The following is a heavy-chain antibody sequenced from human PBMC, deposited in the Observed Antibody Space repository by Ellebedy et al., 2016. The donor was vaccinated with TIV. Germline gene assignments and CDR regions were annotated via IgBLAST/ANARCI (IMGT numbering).Heavy chain of an antibody. CDR1: GGSISSSSYY. CDR2: IYYSGST. J-gene: IGHJ6*03. Sequence: SETLSLTXTVSGGSISSSSYYWGWIRQPPGMGLEWIGSIYYSGSTYYNPSLKSRVTISVDTSKNQFSLKLSSVTAADTAVYYCASSGSYGYYYYYYMDVWGKGTTVTVSS. CDR3: ASSGSYGYYYYYYMDV. V-gene: IGHV4-39*01. D-gene: IGHD1-26*01.